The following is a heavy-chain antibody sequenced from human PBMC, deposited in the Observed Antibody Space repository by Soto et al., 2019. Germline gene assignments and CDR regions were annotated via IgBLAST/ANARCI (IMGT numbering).Heavy chain of an antibody. CDR3: ARDGQEVVPWGLDA. CDR2: IWGDGSKK. CDR1: GFTFSRHG. D-gene: IGHD2-21*01. J-gene: IGHJ6*02. V-gene: IGHV3-33*01. Sequence: QVQMVESGGGVVEPGRSLRLSCVASGFTFSRHGIHWVRQPPGKGLEWVAFIWGDGSKKEYSDSAKGRFTISRDNSKNTVYVQMDSLRVEDTAVYKCARDGQEVVPWGLDAWGQGTTVTVSS.